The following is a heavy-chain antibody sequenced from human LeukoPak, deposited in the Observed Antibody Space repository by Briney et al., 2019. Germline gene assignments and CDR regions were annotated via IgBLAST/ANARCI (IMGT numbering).Heavy chain of an antibody. V-gene: IGHV4-59*01. Sequence: SGTLSLTCTVSGGSISSYYWSWIRQPPGKGLEWIGYIYYSGSTNYNPSLKSRVTISVDTSKNQFSLKLSSVTAADTAVYYCARLSGYYGSGIDYWGQGTLVTVSS. D-gene: IGHD3-10*01. CDR1: GGSISSYY. CDR2: IYYSGST. J-gene: IGHJ4*02. CDR3: ARLSGYYGSGIDY.